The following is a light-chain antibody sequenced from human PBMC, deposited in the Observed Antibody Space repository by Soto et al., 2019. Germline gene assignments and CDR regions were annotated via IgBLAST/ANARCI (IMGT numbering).Light chain of an antibody. CDR2: AAS. J-gene: IGKJ1*01. CDR1: QTISSW. CDR3: QKYNGAFWT. V-gene: IGKV1-27*01. Sequence: EIQISQSPTTLSGSVGERMTIPRLASQTISSWLAWYQQKPGKVPKLLIYAASSLQSGVPSRFSGSGSGTDFTLTISSLQPEDVATYYCQKYNGAFWTFGQATKVDI.